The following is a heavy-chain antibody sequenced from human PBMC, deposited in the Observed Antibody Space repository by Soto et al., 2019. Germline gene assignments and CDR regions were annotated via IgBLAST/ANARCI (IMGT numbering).Heavy chain of an antibody. CDR2: IIPIFGTA. CDR3: ARSRGGSSSLDIYYYYYGMDV. Sequence: QVQLVQSGAEVKKPGSSVKVSCKAPGGTFSSYAISWVRQAPGQGLEWMGGIIPIFGTANYAQKFQGRVTITADESTSTGYMELSSLRSEDTAVYYCARSRGGSSSLDIYYYYYGMDVWGQGTTVTVSS. V-gene: IGHV1-69*01. D-gene: IGHD2-15*01. CDR1: GGTFSSYA. J-gene: IGHJ6*02.